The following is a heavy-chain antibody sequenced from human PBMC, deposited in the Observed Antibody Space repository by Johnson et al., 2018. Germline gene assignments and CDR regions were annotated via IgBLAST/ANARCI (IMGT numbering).Heavy chain of an antibody. Sequence: VQLVQSGGSVVQPGRSLRLSCAASGFTFSSYSMNWVRQAPGKGLEWVSSISSSSSYIYYADSVKGRFTISRDNAKNTLYLQMNSLRIADTAVYYCARATGGPYFYYYMDVWGKGTTVTVSS. CDR2: ISSSSSYI. CDR1: GFTFSSYS. J-gene: IGHJ6*03. V-gene: IGHV3-21*01. D-gene: IGHD3-10*01. CDR3: ARATGGPYFYYYMDV.